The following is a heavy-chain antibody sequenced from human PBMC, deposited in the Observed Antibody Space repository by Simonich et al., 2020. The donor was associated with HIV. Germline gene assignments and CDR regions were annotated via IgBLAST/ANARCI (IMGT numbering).Heavy chain of an antibody. CDR3: ARDMNDIVEVPVVIASYYYGMDV. J-gene: IGHJ6*02. CDR1: GYTFTSYY. Sequence: QVQLVQSGTEVKKPGASVKVSCKASGYTFTSYYMHWVRQAPGQGLEWMGIINPSGGSTRYAQKFQGRVTMTRDTSTNTVYMELSSLRSEDTAVYYCARDMNDIVEVPVVIASYYYGMDVWGQGTTVTVSS. CDR2: INPSGGST. V-gene: IGHV1-46*01. D-gene: IGHD2-2*01.